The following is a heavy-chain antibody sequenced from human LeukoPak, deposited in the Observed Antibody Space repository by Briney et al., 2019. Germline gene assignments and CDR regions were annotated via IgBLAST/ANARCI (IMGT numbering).Heavy chain of an antibody. J-gene: IGHJ5*02. CDR3: ARKGYSISWYSP. CDR2: IYYSGST. CDR1: GDSISSSSYY. D-gene: IGHD6-13*01. Sequence: PSETLSLTCTVSGDSISSSSYYWGWIRQPPGKGLEWIGSIYYSGSTSYNPSLKSRVTISLDTSKNQFSLKLTSVTAADTAVYCARKGYSISWYSPWGQGTLVTVSS. V-gene: IGHV4-39*07.